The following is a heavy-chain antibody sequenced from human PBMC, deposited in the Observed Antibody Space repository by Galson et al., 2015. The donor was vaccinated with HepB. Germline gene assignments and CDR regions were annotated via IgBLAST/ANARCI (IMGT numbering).Heavy chain of an antibody. CDR1: GFTFSSCG. Sequence: SLRLSCAASGFTFSSCGMHWVRQAPGKGLEWVAVISYDGSNKYYADSVKGRFTISRDNSKSTLYLQMNSLRAEDTAVYYCAKGLYDSSGNDYWGQGTLVTVSS. CDR3: AKGLYDSSGNDY. V-gene: IGHV3-30*19. J-gene: IGHJ4*02. CDR2: ISYDGSNK. D-gene: IGHD3-22*01.